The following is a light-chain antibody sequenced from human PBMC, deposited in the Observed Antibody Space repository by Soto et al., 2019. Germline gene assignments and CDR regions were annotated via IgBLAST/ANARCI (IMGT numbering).Light chain of an antibody. CDR2: ADN. CDR1: SSNIGSNT. CDR3: AAWHDSLSIYV. V-gene: IGLV1-44*01. J-gene: IGLJ1*01. Sequence: QSVLTQPPSASGTPGRRVAIACSGSSSNIGSNTVNWYQQLPGTAPRLLIYADNLRPSGVPDRFSGSKSGASASLAIRGLQSGDEADYYCAAWHDSLSIYVFGTGTKVTVL.